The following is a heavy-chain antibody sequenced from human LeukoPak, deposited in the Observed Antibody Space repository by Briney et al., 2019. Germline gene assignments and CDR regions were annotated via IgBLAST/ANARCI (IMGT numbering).Heavy chain of an antibody. Sequence: SETLSLTCAVYGGSFSGYYWSWIRQPPGKGLEWIGEINHSGSTNYNPSLKSRVTISVDTSKNQFSLKLSSVTAADTAVYYCARGREQWLARRWFDPWGQGTLVTVSS. D-gene: IGHD6-19*01. J-gene: IGHJ5*02. V-gene: IGHV4-34*01. CDR1: GGSFSGYY. CDR3: ARGREQWLARRWFDP. CDR2: INHSGST.